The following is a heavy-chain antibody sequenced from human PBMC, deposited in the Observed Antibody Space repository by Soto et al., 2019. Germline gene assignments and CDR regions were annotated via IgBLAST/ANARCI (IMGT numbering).Heavy chain of an antibody. CDR2: INPSGGST. CDR3: ARAFGPSGYSGYDSGYGDAHDAFDI. J-gene: IGHJ3*02. Sequence: ASVKVSCKASGYTFTSYYMHWVRQAPGQGLEWMGIINPSGGSTSYAQKFQGRVTMTRDTSTSTVYMELSSLRSEDTAVYYCARAFGPSGYSGYDSGYGDAHDAFDIWGQGTMVTVSS. CDR1: GYTFTSYY. V-gene: IGHV1-46*03. D-gene: IGHD5-12*01.